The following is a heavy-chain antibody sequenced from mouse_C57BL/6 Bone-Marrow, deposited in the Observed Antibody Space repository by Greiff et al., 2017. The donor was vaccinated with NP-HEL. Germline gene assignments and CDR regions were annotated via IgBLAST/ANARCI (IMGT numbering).Heavy chain of an antibody. Sequence: QVQLQQPGAELVKPGASVKLSCKASGYTFTSYWMHWVKQRPGQGLEWIGMIHPNSGSTNYNEKFKSKATLTVDKSSSTAYMQLSSLTSEDSAVYYCARCYYGSSYCYWYFEVWGTGTTVTVSS. J-gene: IGHJ1*03. CDR3: ARCYYGSSYCYWYFEV. D-gene: IGHD1-1*01. V-gene: IGHV1-64*01. CDR1: GYTFTSYW. CDR2: IHPNSGST.